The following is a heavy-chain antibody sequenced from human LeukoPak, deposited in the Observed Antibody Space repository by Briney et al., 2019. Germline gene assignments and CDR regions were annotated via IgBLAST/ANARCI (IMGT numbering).Heavy chain of an antibody. CDR3: ARGGRAYYYDSSGYYFDY. D-gene: IGHD3-22*01. Sequence: SETLSLTYTVSGGSISSSSCYWGWIRQPPGKGLEWIGEINHSGSTNYNPSLKSRVTISVDTSKNQFSLKLSSVTAADTAVYYCARGGRAYYYDSSGYYFDYWGQGTLVTVSS. CDR2: INHSGST. J-gene: IGHJ4*02. CDR1: GGSISSSSCY. V-gene: IGHV4-39*07.